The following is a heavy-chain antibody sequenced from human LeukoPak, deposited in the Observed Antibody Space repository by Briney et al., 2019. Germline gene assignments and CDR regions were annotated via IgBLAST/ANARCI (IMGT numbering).Heavy chain of an antibody. CDR2: IHYSAST. D-gene: IGHD5-24*01. CDR3: AGGGDAYKTGY. CDR1: GGSISSGAYY. Sequence: SETLSLTCTVSGGSISSGAYYWTWIPQHPGKGLEWIRHIHYSASTYYNPSLPSLITISPDTARNQVSLKLNSVTAADTAVYYCAGGGDAYKTGYWGQGTLVTVSS. J-gene: IGHJ4*02. V-gene: IGHV4-31*01.